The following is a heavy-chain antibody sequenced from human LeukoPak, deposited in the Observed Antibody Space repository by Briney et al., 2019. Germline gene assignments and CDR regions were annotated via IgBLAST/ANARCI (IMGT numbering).Heavy chain of an antibody. J-gene: IGHJ4*02. V-gene: IGHV1-18*01. CDR3: ARGGDGCSGGSCPLPSFDY. CDR1: GYTFTSCG. D-gene: IGHD2-15*01. Sequence: ASVKVSCTASGYTFTSCGISWVRQAPGQGLEWMGWISAYNGNTNYAQKLQGRVTMITDTSTSTAYMELRSLRSDDTAVYYCARGGDGCSGGSCPLPSFDYWGQGTLVTVSS. CDR2: ISAYNGNT.